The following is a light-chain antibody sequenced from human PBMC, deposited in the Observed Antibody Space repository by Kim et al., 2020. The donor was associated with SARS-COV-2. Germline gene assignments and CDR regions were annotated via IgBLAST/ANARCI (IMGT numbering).Light chain of an antibody. V-gene: IGKV1-5*03. Sequence: SASVGDSVTITCRASQSISDWLAWYQQKPGKAPNLLIYKASTLESGVPSRFSGSGSGTEFSLTISSLQPDDFATYYCQQYNSYPYTFGQGTKLEIK. CDR1: QSISDW. J-gene: IGKJ2*01. CDR3: QQYNSYPYT. CDR2: KAS.